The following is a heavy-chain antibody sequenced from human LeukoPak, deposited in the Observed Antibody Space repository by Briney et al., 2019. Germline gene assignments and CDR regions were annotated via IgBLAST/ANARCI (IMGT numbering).Heavy chain of an antibody. Sequence: SETLSLTCAVYGGSFSGYYWSWIRQPPGKGLEWIGYIYYSGSNNYNHSLKNGVTISVDTYKKQFSLKLSSVTAADTAVYYCARLVGDSPVLLCFGDQRHWFDPWGQGTLVTVSS. CDR2: IYYSGSN. J-gene: IGHJ5*02. V-gene: IGHV4-59*08. CDR1: GGSFSGYY. D-gene: IGHD3-10*01. CDR3: ARLVGDSPVLLCFGDQRHWFDP.